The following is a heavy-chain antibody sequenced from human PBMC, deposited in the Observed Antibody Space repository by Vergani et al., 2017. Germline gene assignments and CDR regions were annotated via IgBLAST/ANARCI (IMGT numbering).Heavy chain of an antibody. CDR3: VRVPLIRRGSGNYGINNYHGMDV. V-gene: IGHV3-7*01. CDR2: VNQDGSEK. J-gene: IGHJ6*02. D-gene: IGHD3-10*01. CDR1: GFISSSYW. Sequence: EGQLVESGGDWVQRGGSLRLSCAASGFISSSYWMSWVRQAPGKGLEWVANVNQDGSEKYYVDSVRGRFTISRDNAKNSRYLQMNSLRAEDTAVYFCVRVPLIRRGSGNYGINNYHGMDVWGQGTTVIVSS.